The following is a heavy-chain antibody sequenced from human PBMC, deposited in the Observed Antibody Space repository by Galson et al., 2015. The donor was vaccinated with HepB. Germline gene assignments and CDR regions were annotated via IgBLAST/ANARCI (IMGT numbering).Heavy chain of an antibody. D-gene: IGHD3-10*01. Sequence: PALVKPTQTLTLTCTFSGFSLSTSGMCVSWIRQPPGKALEWLALIDWDDDKYYSTSLKTRLTISKDTSKNQVVLTMTNMDPVDTATYYCARTQDYYGSGVHEHAFDIWGQGTMVTVSS. CDR2: IDWDDDK. CDR3: ARTQDYYGSGVHEHAFDI. CDR1: GFSLSTSGMC. V-gene: IGHV2-70*01. J-gene: IGHJ3*02.